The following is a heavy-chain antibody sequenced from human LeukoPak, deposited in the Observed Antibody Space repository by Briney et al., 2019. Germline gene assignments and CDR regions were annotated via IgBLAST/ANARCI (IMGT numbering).Heavy chain of an antibody. CDR3: ARGLYQLLWSYYFDY. CDR1: GGSFSGYY. J-gene: IGHJ4*02. CDR2: INHSGST. Sequence: PSETLSLTCAVYGGSFSGYYWSWIRQPLGKGLEWIGEINHSGSTNYNPSLKSRVTISVDTSKNQFSLKLSSVTAADTAVYYCARGLYQLLWSYYFDYWGQGTLVTVSS. D-gene: IGHD2-2*01. V-gene: IGHV4-34*01.